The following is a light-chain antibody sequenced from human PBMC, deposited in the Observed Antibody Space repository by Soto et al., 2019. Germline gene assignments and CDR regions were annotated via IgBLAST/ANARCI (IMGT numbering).Light chain of an antibody. J-gene: IGKJ4*01. Sequence: IVMTQSPVTLSVSPGERVTLSCRASQNVNINLAWYQQRPGQAPRVLIYGASNRASGIPDRFSGSGSGTDFTLTISSLEPDDFALYYCQQYKDWPPLTFGGGTRVEIK. CDR3: QQYKDWPPLT. CDR2: GAS. V-gene: IGKV3D-15*01. CDR1: QNVNIN.